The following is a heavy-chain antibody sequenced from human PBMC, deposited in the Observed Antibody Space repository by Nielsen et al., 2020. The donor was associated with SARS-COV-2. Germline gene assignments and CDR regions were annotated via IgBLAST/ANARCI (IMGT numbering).Heavy chain of an antibody. CDR3: ARGLWFGGSNWFDP. J-gene: IGHJ5*02. D-gene: IGHD3-10*01. V-gene: IGHV1-3*01. CDR1: GYTFTSYA. Sequence: ASVKVSCKASGYTFTSYAMHWVRQAPGQRLEWMGWINAGNGNTKYSQKLQGRVTMTTDTSTSTAYMELRSLRSDDTAVYYCARGLWFGGSNWFDPWGQGTLVTVSS. CDR2: INAGNGNT.